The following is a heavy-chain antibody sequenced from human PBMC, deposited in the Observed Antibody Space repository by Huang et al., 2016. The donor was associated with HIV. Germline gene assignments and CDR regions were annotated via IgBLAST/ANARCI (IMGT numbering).Heavy chain of an antibody. CDR2: IRSSRSYT. V-gene: IGHV3-21*01. J-gene: IGHJ2*01. Sequence: EVQLVESGGGLVKPGGSLRLSCAASGFIFSNYSMNWVRQAPGKGLEWLSAIRSSRSYTYYADSVKGRFTISRDNARNSLYLQMNSLRAEDTAVYYCARVFDLWGRGTLVTVSS. CDR3: ARVFDL. CDR1: GFIFSNYS.